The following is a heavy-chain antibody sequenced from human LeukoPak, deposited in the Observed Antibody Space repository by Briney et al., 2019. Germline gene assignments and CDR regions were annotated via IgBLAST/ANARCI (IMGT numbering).Heavy chain of an antibody. CDR2: IYYSGRT. D-gene: IGHD4-23*01. J-gene: IGHJ6*02. CDR3: ARDVGGNSPRYYYGLDV. Sequence: SETLSLTCTVSGGSISSYYWSWIRQPPGKGLEWIGYIYYSGRTNYNPSLESRVTISVDTSKNEISLKLSSVTAADTAFYYCARDVGGNSPRYYYGLDVWGQGTTVTVSS. V-gene: IGHV4-59*01. CDR1: GGSISSYY.